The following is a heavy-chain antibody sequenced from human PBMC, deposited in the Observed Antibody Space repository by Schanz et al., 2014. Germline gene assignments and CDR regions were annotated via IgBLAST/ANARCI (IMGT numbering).Heavy chain of an antibody. V-gene: IGHV1-46*01. J-gene: IGHJ3*02. Sequence: QLVQSGSEFRKPGASVKVSCKASGYTFAMYDMNWVRQAPGQGLEWMGRIYLSDGSTRYAQKFQGRVTVTRDTSTTTVYMDLSSLISEDTAVYYCAFDRDDAYDIWGQGTTVTVSS. D-gene: IGHD3-9*01. CDR3: AFDRDDAYDI. CDR1: GYTFAMYD. CDR2: IYLSDGST.